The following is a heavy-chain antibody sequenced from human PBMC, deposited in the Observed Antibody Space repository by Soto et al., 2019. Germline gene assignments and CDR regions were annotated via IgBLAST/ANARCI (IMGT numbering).Heavy chain of an antibody. Sequence: PSETLSLTCTVSGGSISSYYWSWIRQPPGKGLEWIGYIYYSGSTNYNPSLKSRVTISVDTSKNQFSLKLSSVTAADTAVYYCARQRWLRAHFDYWGQGTLVTVS. CDR3: ARQRWLRAHFDY. CDR1: GGSISSYY. D-gene: IGHD5-12*01. V-gene: IGHV4-59*08. CDR2: IYYSGST. J-gene: IGHJ4*02.